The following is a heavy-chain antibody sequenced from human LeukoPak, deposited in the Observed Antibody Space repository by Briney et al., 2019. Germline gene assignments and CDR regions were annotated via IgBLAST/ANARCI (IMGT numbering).Heavy chain of an antibody. J-gene: IGHJ4*02. CDR1: GFTFSSYG. V-gene: IGHV3-30*02. CDR3: AKWSSYYGSGSSD. D-gene: IGHD3-10*01. Sequence: GGSLRLSCTASGFTFSSYGMHWVRQAPGKGLEWVAFIRYDGSNKYYADSVKGRFTISRDNSKNTLYLQMNSLRAEDTAVYYCAKWSSYYGSGSSDWGQGTLVTVSS. CDR2: IRYDGSNK.